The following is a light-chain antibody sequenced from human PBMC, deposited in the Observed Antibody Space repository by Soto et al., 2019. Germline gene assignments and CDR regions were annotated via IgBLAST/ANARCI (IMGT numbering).Light chain of an antibody. CDR2: GAS. CDR3: QLYGTSPGFT. CDR1: QSVNSNY. V-gene: IGKV3-20*01. J-gene: IGKJ3*01. Sequence: EIVLTQSPGTLSLSPGERATLSCRASQSVNSNYLAWYQQKPGQAPRLLIYGASSRATGIPDRFSGSGSGTDFALTISGLEPEDFAVYYCQLYGTSPGFTFGPGTEVDIK.